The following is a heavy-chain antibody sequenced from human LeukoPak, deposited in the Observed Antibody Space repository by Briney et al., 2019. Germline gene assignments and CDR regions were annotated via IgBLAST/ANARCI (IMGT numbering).Heavy chain of an antibody. Sequence: PSETLSLTCTVSGDSISSSSSYWGWIRQPPGEGLEWIGSIYYSGSTYYNTSLKSRVTISVDTSKNQFSLKLSSVTAADTAVYYCARDGQSSRFDYWGQGTLVTVSS. V-gene: IGHV4-39*07. CDR3: ARDGQSSRFDY. J-gene: IGHJ4*02. CDR1: GDSISSSSSY. CDR2: IYYSGST. D-gene: IGHD6-13*01.